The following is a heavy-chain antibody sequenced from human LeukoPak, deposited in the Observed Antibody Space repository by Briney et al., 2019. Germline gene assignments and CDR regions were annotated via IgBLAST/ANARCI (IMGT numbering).Heavy chain of an antibody. V-gene: IGHV3-7*01. CDR3: AKRPSDYGDYVSYFDY. CDR2: IKQDGSEK. D-gene: IGHD4-17*01. Sequence: PGGSLRLSCAASGFTFSNPWMSWVRQAPGKGLEWVANIKQDGSEKYYVDSVKGRFTISRDNAKNSLYLQINSLRAEDTAVYYCAKRPSDYGDYVSYFDYWGQGTLVTVSS. J-gene: IGHJ4*02. CDR1: GFTFSNPW.